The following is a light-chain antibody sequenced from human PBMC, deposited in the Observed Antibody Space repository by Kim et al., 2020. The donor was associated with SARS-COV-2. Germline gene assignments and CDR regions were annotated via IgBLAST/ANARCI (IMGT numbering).Light chain of an antibody. CDR1: QSVSSH. J-gene: IGKJ5*01. Sequence: SLSPGESATLSCRASQSVSSHVAWYQQRPGQAPRLLIYDTSNRATGIPGRFSGSGSGTDFTLTISSLEPEDFAVYYCQQRYNWPTFGQGTRLETK. CDR2: DTS. V-gene: IGKV3-11*01. CDR3: QQRYNWPT.